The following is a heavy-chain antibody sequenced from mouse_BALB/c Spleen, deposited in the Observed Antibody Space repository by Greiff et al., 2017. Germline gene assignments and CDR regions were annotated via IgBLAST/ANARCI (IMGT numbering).Heavy chain of an antibody. V-gene: IGHV1-14*01. CDR2: INPYNDGT. D-gene: IGHD1-1*01. J-gene: IGHJ2*01. Sequence: VQLKESGPELVKPGASVKMSCKASGYTFTSYVMHWVKQKPGQGLEWIGYINPYNDGTKYNEKFKGKATLTSDKSSSTAYMELSSLTSEDSAVYYCARSHYYGSSYHNFDYWGQGTTLTVSS. CDR3: ARSHYYGSSYHNFDY. CDR1: GYTFTSYV.